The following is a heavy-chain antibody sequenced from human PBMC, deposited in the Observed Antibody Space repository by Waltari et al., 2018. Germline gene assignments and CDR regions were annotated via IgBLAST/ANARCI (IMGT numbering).Heavy chain of an antibody. V-gene: IGHV1-69-2*01. CDR1: GYTSLAYF. CDR2: IDPEDGET. D-gene: IGHD3-10*01. CDR3: APLPGGSGQTFDY. J-gene: IGHJ4*02. Sequence: EVQLVQSGAEVQKPGVTVKISCKASGYTSLAYFMPWVQQAPGKGLEWVGRIDPEDGETVYAEKFQDRVTITADTSTDTSYLELSSLRSDDTAVYYCAPLPGGSGQTFDYWGQGTLLTVSS.